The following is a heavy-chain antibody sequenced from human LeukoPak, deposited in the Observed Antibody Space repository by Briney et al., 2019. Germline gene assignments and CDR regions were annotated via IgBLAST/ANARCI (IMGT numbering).Heavy chain of an antibody. V-gene: IGHV3-30-3*01. CDR1: RFTFSSYA. D-gene: IGHD2-15*01. J-gene: IGHJ4*02. CDR3: ARDLECSGGSCYSVLDY. Sequence: EPGGSLRLSCAASRFTFSSYAMHWVRQAPGKGLEWVAVISYDGSNKYYADSVKGRFTISRDNSKNTLYLQMNSLRAEDTAVYYCARDLECSGGSCYSVLDYWGQGTLVTVSS. CDR2: ISYDGSNK.